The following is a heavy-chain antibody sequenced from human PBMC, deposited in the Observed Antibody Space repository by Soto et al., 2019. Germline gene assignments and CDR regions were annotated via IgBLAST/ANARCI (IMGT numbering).Heavy chain of an antibody. CDR1: GFTFSSYS. D-gene: IGHD1-1*01. CDR2: VSSSSSDI. Sequence: PGGSLRLSCAASGFTFSSYSMNWVRQAPGEGLEWVSSVSSSSSDIYYADSVKGRFTISRDNAKNSLYLQMNSLRAEATAVYYCARVDWKYYYYYGMDVWGQGTTVTVSS. J-gene: IGHJ6*02. CDR3: ARVDWKYYYYYGMDV. V-gene: IGHV3-21*01.